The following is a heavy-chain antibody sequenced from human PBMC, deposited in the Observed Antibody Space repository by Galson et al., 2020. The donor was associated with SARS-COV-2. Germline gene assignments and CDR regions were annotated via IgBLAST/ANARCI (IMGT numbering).Heavy chain of an antibody. J-gene: IGHJ4*02. D-gene: IGHD5-12*01. CDR1: GFTFSSYA. Sequence: GGSLRLSCAASGFTFSSYAMSWVRQAPGKGLEWVSAISGSGGSTYYADSVKGRFTISRDNSKNTLYLQMNSLRAEDTAVYYCAKVYFGRSRDYSGYDPEYYFDYWGQGTLVTVSS. V-gene: IGHV3-23*01. CDR3: AKVYFGRSRDYSGYDPEYYFDY. CDR2: ISGSGGST.